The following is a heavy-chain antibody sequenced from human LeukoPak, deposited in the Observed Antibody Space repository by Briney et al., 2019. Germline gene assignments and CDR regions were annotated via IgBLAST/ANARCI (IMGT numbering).Heavy chain of an antibody. J-gene: IGHJ4*02. CDR1: GFTFSSYS. CDR2: ISSTSSYI. D-gene: IGHD3-22*01. Sequence: GGSLRLSCAASGFTFSSYSMNWVRQAPGKGLEWVSSISSTSSYIYYADSVKGRFTISRDNAKNSLYPQMNSLRAEDTAVYYCARDDTYHDSSGYYLDYWGQGTLVTVSS. V-gene: IGHV3-21*01. CDR3: ARDDTYHDSSGYYLDY.